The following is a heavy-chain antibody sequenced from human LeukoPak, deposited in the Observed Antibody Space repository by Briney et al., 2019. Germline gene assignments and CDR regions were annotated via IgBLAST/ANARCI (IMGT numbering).Heavy chain of an antibody. J-gene: IGHJ4*02. CDR1: GYTFTIYG. Sequence: ASVKVSFKASGYTFTIYGISWVRQAPGQGLQWMGWISGYIGSTNYARKFQGRVSMTTDTSTSTVYMELRSLRSDDTAVYYCARVGHRDEDYFDYWGQGTLVTVSS. V-gene: IGHV1-18*01. CDR2: ISGYIGST. D-gene: IGHD5-24*01. CDR3: ARVGHRDEDYFDY.